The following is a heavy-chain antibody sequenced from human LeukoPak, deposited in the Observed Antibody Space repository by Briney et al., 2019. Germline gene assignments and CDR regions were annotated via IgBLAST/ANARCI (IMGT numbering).Heavy chain of an antibody. D-gene: IGHD3-10*01. CDR3: ARVRGYYYGMDV. J-gene: IGHJ6*02. CDR1: GYTFTSYD. CDR2: MNPNSGNT. Sequence: ASVKVSCKASGYTFTSYDINWVRQATGQGLEWMGWMNPNSGNTGYAQKFQGRVTMTRNTSISTAYMELSSLRSEDTAVYYCARVRGYYYGMDVWGQGTTVTVSS. V-gene: IGHV1-8*01.